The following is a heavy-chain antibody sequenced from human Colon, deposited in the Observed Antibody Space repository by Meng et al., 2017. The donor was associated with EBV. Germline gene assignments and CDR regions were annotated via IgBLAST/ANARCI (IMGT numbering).Heavy chain of an antibody. V-gene: IGHV7-4-1*02. J-gene: IGHJ4*02. CDR2: INTNTGNP. Sequence: QVEVVQCGSELRKPGAVGNVAGKASGYTLTSYAMNGGRQAPGQGLEWMGWINTNTGNPTYAQGFTGRFVFSLDTSVSTAYLQISSLKAEDTAVYYCARGDYYDSSGLDYWGQGTLVTVSS. D-gene: IGHD3-22*01. CDR3: ARGDYYDSSGLDY. CDR1: GYTLTSYA.